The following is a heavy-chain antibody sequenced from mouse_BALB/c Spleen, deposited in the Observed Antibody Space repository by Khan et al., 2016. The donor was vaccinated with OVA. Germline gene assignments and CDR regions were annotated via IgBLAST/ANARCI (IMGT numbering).Heavy chain of an antibody. J-gene: IGHJ2*01. CDR1: GYSITSDYA. Sequence: EVKLEESGPGLVKPSQSLSLTCTVTGYSITSDYAWNWIRQFPGNKLEWVGYIKYSGSTSYNPSLKSRISITRDTSKNQFFLTLNSVTTEDTATYYCARSGTITTVVITDFDYWGQGTTLTVSS. D-gene: IGHD1-1*01. CDR3: ARSGTITTVVITDFDY. V-gene: IGHV3-2*02. CDR2: IKYSGST.